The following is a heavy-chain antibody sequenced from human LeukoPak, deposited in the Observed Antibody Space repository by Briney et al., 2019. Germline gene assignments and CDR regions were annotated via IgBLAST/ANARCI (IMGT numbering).Heavy chain of an antibody. V-gene: IGHV4-31*01. Sequence: PSETLSLTCTVSGGSTSSGGYYWSWTRHHPGKGLEWIGYIYYSGSTNYNPSLKSLVTISVDTSKNQFSLKLSSVTAADTAVYYCARGPYPRSYSSSWPRRHYYGMDVWGKGTTVTVSS. CDR2: IYYSGST. D-gene: IGHD6-13*01. CDR1: GGSTSSGGYY. CDR3: ARGPYPRSYSSSWPRRHYYGMDV. J-gene: IGHJ6*04.